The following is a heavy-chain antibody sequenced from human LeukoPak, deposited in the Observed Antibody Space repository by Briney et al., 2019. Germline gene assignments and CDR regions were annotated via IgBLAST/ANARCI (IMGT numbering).Heavy chain of an antibody. J-gene: IGHJ4*02. D-gene: IGHD6-13*01. V-gene: IGHV3-11*03. CDR1: GVPFSDFY. CDR3: AAGTAADY. CDR2: ISSSSSYT. Sequence: GGSLRLSCVVSGVPFSDFYMNWIRQAPGKGLEWISYISSSSSYTDYAESVKGRFTISRDNAKSALYLEMNDMRVEDTAVYYCAAGTAADYWGQGTLVIVSS.